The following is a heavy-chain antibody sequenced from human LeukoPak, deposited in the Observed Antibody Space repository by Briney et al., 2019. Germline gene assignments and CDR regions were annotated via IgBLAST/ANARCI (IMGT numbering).Heavy chain of an antibody. Sequence: PGGSLRLSCAASGFTFSSYAMSWVRQAPGKGLEWVANIKQDGSEKYYVDSVKGRFTISRDNAKNSLYLQMNSLRAEDTAVYYCARDQSDYHDYFDYWGQGTLVTVSS. CDR2: IKQDGSEK. D-gene: IGHD4-17*01. V-gene: IGHV3-7*01. CDR1: GFTFSSYA. J-gene: IGHJ4*02. CDR3: ARDQSDYHDYFDY.